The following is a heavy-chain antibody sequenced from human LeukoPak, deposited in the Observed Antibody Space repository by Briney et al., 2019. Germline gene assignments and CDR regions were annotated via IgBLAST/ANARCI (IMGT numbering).Heavy chain of an antibody. J-gene: IGHJ4*02. CDR3: ARARAGIAVAGTIDY. V-gene: IGHV3-21*01. CDR2: ISSSSSYI. Sequence: GGSLRLSCAASGFTFSSYSMNWVRQAPGKGLEWVSSISSSSSYIYYADSVKGRFTISRDNAKNSLYLQMNSLRAEDTAVYYCARARAGIAVAGTIDYWGQGTLVTVSS. D-gene: IGHD6-19*01. CDR1: GFTFSSYS.